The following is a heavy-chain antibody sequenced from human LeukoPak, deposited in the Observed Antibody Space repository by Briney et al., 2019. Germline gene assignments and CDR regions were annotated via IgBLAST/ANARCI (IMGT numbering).Heavy chain of an antibody. J-gene: IGHJ4*02. D-gene: IGHD5-12*01. V-gene: IGHV3-21*01. CDR1: GFTFSSYS. CDR2: ISSSYI. Sequence: GGSLRLSCAASGFTFSSYSMNWVRQAPGKGLEWVSSISSSYIYYADSVKGRFTISRDNAKNSLYLQMNSLRAEDTAVYYCARSEGGSNDYWGQGTLVTVSS. CDR3: ARSEGGSNDY.